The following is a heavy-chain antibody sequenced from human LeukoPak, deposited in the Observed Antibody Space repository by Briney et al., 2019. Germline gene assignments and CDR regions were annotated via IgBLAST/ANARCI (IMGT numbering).Heavy chain of an antibody. CDR3: ARGGSYVDY. CDR1: GGSMSSYY. V-gene: IGHV4-59*08. Sequence: PSETLSLTCTVSGGSMSSYYWSWVRQPPGKGLEWIGYIYYSGSTNYNPSLKSRVTISVDTSKNLFSLKLSSVTAADTTVYYCARGGSYVDYWGQGTLVTVSS. CDR2: IYYSGST. J-gene: IGHJ4*02. D-gene: IGHD1-26*01.